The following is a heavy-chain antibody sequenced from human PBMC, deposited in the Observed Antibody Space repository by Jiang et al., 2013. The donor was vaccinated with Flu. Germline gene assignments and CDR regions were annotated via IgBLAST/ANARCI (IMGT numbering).Heavy chain of an antibody. Sequence: SGAEVKKTGASVKVSCKTSGYTFTSYGITWVRQAPGQGLEWMGIINPSGGTTGYAQKFQGRVTMTRDTSTSTVYMELSSLTSEDTAVYYRARGMVRGLSRGILDIWGQGTMVTVSS. CDR3: ARGMVRGLSRGILDI. D-gene: IGHD3-10*01. J-gene: IGHJ3*02. CDR1: GYTFTSYG. CDR2: INPSGGTT. V-gene: IGHV1-46*01.